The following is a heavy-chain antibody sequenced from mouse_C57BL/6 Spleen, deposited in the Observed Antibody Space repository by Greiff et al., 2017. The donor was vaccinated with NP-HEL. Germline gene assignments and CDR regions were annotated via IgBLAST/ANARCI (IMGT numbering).Heavy chain of an antibody. J-gene: IGHJ1*03. Sequence: EVQLQQSGPELVKPGASVKISCKASGYTFTDYYMNWVKQSHGKSLEWIGDINPNNGGTSYNQKFKGKATLTVEQSSSTAYMELRSLTAEDSAVYYCARDCYGSSYDWYFDVWGTGTTVTVSS. D-gene: IGHD1-1*01. CDR1: GYTFTDYY. CDR3: ARDCYGSSYDWYFDV. CDR2: INPNNGGT. V-gene: IGHV1-26*01.